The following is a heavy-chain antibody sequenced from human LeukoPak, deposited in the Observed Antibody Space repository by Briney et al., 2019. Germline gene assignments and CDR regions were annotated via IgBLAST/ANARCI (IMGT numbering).Heavy chain of an antibody. CDR3: ARVGNWGNFDY. D-gene: IGHD7-27*01. Sequence: SETLSLTCTVSGGSISSHYWSWVRQPPGEGLEWIGYIYYSGSTNYNPSLKSRVTISVATSKNQFSLKLSSVTAADTAVYYCARVGNWGNFDYWGQGTLVTVSS. J-gene: IGHJ4*02. CDR2: IYYSGST. CDR1: GGSISSHY. V-gene: IGHV4-59*11.